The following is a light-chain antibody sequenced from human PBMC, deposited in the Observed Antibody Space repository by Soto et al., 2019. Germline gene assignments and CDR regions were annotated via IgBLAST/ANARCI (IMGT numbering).Light chain of an antibody. CDR3: ATRDNSLKTGV. J-gene: IGLJ3*02. CDR2: DNS. CDR1: SSNIWNNY. Sequence: QSVLTQPPSVSAAPGQKVTISCSGSSSNIWNNYVSWYQHFPGTAPKLLIYDNSKRPSGTPDRFSGSKSGTSATLGITGLQTGDEADYYCATRDNSLKTGVFGGGTQLTVL. V-gene: IGLV1-51*01.